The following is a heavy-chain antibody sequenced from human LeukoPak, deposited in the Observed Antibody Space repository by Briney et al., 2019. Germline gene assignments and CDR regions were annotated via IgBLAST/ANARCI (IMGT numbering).Heavy chain of an antibody. CDR3: ARGLGTTVTNEYYYDSSGYYDGGLDY. CDR2: ISGSSDYR. D-gene: IGHD3-22*01. V-gene: IGHV3-21*01. J-gene: IGHJ4*02. Sequence: GGSLRLSCAASGFTFSSYSFNWVRQAPGKGLKWVSSISGSSDYRSYADSVKGRFTISRDNAKNSLSLQTNSLRAEDTAVYYCARGLGTTVTNEYYYDSSGYYDGGLDYWGQGTLVTVSS. CDR1: GFTFSSYS.